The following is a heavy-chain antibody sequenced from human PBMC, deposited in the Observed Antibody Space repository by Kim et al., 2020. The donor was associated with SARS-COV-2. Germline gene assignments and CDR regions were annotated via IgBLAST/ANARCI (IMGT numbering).Heavy chain of an antibody. CDR1: GGSISSGGYS. CDR3: ARVVPYGSGSYFYYFGY. V-gene: IGHV4-30-2*01. J-gene: IGHJ4*02. CDR2: IYHSGST. D-gene: IGHD3-10*01. Sequence: SETLSLTCAVSGGSISSGGYSWSWIRQPPGKGLEWIGYIYHSGSTYYNPSLKSRVTISVDRSKNQFSLKLSSVTAADTAVYYCARVVPYGSGSYFYYFGYWGQGTLVTVSS.